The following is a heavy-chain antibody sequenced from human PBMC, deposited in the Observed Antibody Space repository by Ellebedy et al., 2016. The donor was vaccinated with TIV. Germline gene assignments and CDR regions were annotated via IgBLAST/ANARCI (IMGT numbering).Heavy chain of an antibody. CDR2: ISGSGGST. CDR1: GFTFSTYA. Sequence: GGSLRLSXAASGFTFSTYAMSWVRQAPGKGLEWVSAISGSGGSTYYADSVKGRFTISRDNSKNTLYLQMNSLRAEDTAVYYCARDPTTVTTEPSTYWGQGTLVTVSS. CDR3: ARDPTTVTTEPSTY. D-gene: IGHD4-17*01. J-gene: IGHJ4*02. V-gene: IGHV3-23*01.